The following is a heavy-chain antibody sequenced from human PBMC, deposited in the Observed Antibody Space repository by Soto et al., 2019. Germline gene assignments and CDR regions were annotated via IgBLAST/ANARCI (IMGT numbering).Heavy chain of an antibody. CDR2: INPNSGGT. J-gene: IGHJ3*02. CDR3: AINYYGSGFGAFEI. Sequence: ASVKVSCKASGYTFTGYYMHWVRQAPGQGLEWMGWINPNSGGTNYAQKFQGWVTMTRDTSISTAYMELSRLRSDDTAVYYCAINYYGSGFGAFEIWGQGTMVTVSS. V-gene: IGHV1-2*04. D-gene: IGHD3-10*01. CDR1: GYTFTGYY.